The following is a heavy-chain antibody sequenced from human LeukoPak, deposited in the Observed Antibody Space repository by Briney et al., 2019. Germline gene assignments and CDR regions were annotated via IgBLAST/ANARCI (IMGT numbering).Heavy chain of an antibody. Sequence: GGSLRLSCAASGFTFSIYAMSWVRQAPGKGLEWVSAISCSGGSTYYADSVKGRFTISRDNSKSKLYLQMNRLRAEDTAVYYCENRISYKELGAFDIWGQGTMVTVSS. V-gene: IGHV3-23*01. CDR3: ENRISYKELGAFDI. J-gene: IGHJ3*02. CDR1: GFTFSIYA. D-gene: IGHD1-26*01. CDR2: ISCSGGST.